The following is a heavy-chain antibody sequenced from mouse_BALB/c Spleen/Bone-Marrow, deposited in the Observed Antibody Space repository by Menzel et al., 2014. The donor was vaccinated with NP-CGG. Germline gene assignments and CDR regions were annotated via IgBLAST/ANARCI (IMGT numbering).Heavy chain of an antibody. Sequence: EVQLLASGPGPVKPSQSLSLTCTVTGYSITSDYAWNWIRQFPGNKLEWMGYISYSGSTSYNPSLKSRISITRDTSKNQFFLQLNSVTTDDTATYYCATGTWYFDYWGQGTTLTVSS. J-gene: IGHJ2*01. D-gene: IGHD4-1*01. V-gene: IGHV3-2*02. CDR3: ATGTWYFDY. CDR2: ISYSGST. CDR1: GYSITSDYA.